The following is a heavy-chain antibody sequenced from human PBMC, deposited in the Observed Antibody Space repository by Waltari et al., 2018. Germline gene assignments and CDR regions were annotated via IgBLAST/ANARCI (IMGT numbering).Heavy chain of an antibody. Sequence: QVQLVQYGAEVKKPGSSVKVSCKASGGTFSSYAISWVRQAPGQGLEWMGGIIPIFGTANYAQKFQGRVTITTDESTSTAYMELSSLRSEDTAVYYCARGNLRGSYFPYDAFDIWGQGTMVTVSS. V-gene: IGHV1-69*05. CDR3: ARGNLRGSYFPYDAFDI. D-gene: IGHD1-26*01. CDR1: GGTFSSYA. CDR2: IIPIFGTA. J-gene: IGHJ3*02.